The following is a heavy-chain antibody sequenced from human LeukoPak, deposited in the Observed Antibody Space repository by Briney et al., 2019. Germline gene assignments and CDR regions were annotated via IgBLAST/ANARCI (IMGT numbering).Heavy chain of an antibody. CDR3: ARSHPGTTVDAY. J-gene: IGHJ4*02. Sequence: GRSLRLSCAASGFTFRSYGMHWVRQAPGKGLEWVAIIWDDGSNKYYRKSVKGRFTVSRDNSKNTLYLQMDSLRAEDTAVYYCARSHPGTTVDAYWGQGTLVTVSS. V-gene: IGHV3-33*01. D-gene: IGHD6-19*01. CDR1: GFTFRSYG. CDR2: IWDDGSNK.